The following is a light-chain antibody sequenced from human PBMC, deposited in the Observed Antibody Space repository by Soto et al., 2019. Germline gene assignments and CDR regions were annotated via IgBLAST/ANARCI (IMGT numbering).Light chain of an antibody. CDR1: SSDVGGYTY. CDR2: EVS. CDR3: SSFTSSNTVI. V-gene: IGLV2-14*01. J-gene: IGLJ2*01. Sequence: QSAPTQPASVSGSPGQSITISCTGTSSDVGGYTYVSWYQQHPGKAPKLLIYEVSSRPSGISNRFSASKSGNMASLTISGLQTEDEADYYCSSFTSSNTVIFGGGTKLTVL.